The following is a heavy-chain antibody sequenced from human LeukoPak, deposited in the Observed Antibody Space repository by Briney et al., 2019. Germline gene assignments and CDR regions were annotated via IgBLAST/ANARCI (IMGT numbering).Heavy chain of an antibody. CDR3: LVTTRSRGFDY. V-gene: IGHV3-7*01. CDR2: IRQDGSVQ. Sequence: GGSLRLSCAASGFTFSSYWMSWVRQAPGKGLEWVANIRQDGSVQNYVDSVKGRFTISRDNPKNSVYLQMSSLRAEDTAVYYCLVTTRSRGFDYWGQGTVHTVSS. J-gene: IGHJ4*02. D-gene: IGHD1-14*01. CDR1: GFTFSSYW.